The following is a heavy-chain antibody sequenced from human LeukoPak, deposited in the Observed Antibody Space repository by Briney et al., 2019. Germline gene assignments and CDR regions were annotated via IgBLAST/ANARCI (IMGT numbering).Heavy chain of an antibody. CDR3: AREKDGDYDFDY. Sequence: ASVKVSCKASGGTFSSYAISWVRQAPGQGLEWMGRIIPILGIANYALKFQGRVTITADKSTSTAYMELSSLRSEDTAVYYCAREKDGDYDFDYWGQGTLVSVSS. V-gene: IGHV1-69*04. D-gene: IGHD4-17*01. CDR1: GGTFSSYA. CDR2: IIPILGIA. J-gene: IGHJ4*02.